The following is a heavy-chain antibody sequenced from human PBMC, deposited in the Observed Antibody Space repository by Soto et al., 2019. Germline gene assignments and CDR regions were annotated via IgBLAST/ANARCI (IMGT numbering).Heavy chain of an antibody. J-gene: IGHJ4*02. D-gene: IGHD6-19*01. CDR1: GFTFDDYA. V-gene: IGHV3-9*01. CDR2: ISWNSGSI. CDR3: AKRRGDSSGCYHFDY. Sequence: EVQLVESGGGLVQPGRSLRLSCAASGFTFDDYAMHWVRQAPGKGLEWVSGISWNSGSIGYADSVKGRLTISRDNAKNSLYLQLNSLRGEDKAFDYFAKRRGDSSGCYHFDYWGQGTLVTVSS.